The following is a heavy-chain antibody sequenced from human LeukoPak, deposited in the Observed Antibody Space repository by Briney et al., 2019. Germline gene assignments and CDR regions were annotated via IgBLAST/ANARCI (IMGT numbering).Heavy chain of an antibody. Sequence: SETLSLTCTVSSGSISSYYWSWIRQPPGKGLEWIGYIYYSGSTNYNPSLKSRVTMSVDTSKNQFSLKLSSVTAADTAVYYCARGKTYYDISKDAFDIWGQGTMVTVSS. CDR2: IYYSGST. V-gene: IGHV4-59*01. CDR3: ARGKTYYDISKDAFDI. J-gene: IGHJ3*02. D-gene: IGHD3-22*01. CDR1: SGSISSYY.